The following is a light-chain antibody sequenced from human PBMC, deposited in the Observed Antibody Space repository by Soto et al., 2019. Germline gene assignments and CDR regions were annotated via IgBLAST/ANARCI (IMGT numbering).Light chain of an antibody. CDR1: ESVGSN. Sequence: VMTQSPGTLSVSPGERATLSCRASESVGSNLAWYQLKPGQAPRVLIYGASTRATGIPARFSGSGSGTEFPLTISSLQSEDFAVYYCQQYNNWFGTFGQGTKVEIK. CDR3: QQYNNWFGT. V-gene: IGKV3-15*01. J-gene: IGKJ1*01. CDR2: GAS.